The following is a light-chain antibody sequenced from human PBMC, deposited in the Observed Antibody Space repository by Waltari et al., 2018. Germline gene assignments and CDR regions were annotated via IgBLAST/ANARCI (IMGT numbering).Light chain of an antibody. CDR2: EVT. CDR3: SSYAGSNNLL. V-gene: IGLV2-8*01. Sequence: QSALTQPRSVSGSPGQSVAIPCPGTSSDVGGSNYVSWYQQHPGKAPKVMIYEVTKRPSGVPDRFSGSKSGNTASLTVSGLQAEDEADYYCSSYAGSNNLLFGGGTKLTVL. CDR1: SSDVGGSNY. J-gene: IGLJ2*01.